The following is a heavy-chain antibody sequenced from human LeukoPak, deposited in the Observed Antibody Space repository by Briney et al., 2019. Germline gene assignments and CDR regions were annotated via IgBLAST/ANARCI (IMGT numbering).Heavy chain of an antibody. J-gene: IGHJ3*02. CDR3: ARGVAIRQIHAFDI. V-gene: IGHV4-30-4*01. D-gene: IGHD3-3*01. CDR2: IYYSGST. CDR1: GGSISSGDYY. Sequence: SETLSLTSTVSGGSISSGDYYWSWIRQPPGKGLEWIGYIYYSGSTYYNPSLKSRVTISVDTSKNQFSLKLSSVTAADTAVYYCARGVAIRQIHAFDIWGQGTMVTVSS.